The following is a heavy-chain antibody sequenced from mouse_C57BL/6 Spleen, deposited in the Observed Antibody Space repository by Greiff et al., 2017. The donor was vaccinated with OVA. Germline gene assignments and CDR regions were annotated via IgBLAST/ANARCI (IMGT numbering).Heavy chain of an antibody. CDR2: IYPGDGDT. CDR3: ARGRGYDYDVKDWFAY. V-gene: IGHV1-82*01. Sequence: QVQLKQSGPELVKPGASVKISCKASGYAFSSSWMNWVKQRPGKGLEWIGRIYPGDGDTNYNGKFKGKATLTADKSSSTAYMQLSSLTSEDSAVYFCARGRGYDYDVKDWFAYWGQGTLVTVSA. CDR1: GYAFSSSW. J-gene: IGHJ3*01. D-gene: IGHD2-4*01.